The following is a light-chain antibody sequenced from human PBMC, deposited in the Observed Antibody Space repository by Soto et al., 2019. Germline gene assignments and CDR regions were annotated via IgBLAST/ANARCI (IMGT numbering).Light chain of an antibody. CDR2: DAS. V-gene: IGKV3-11*01. CDR3: QQRSKWPGT. Sequence: EIVLTQSPATLSLSPGERATLSCRASQSVSSYLAWYQQKPGQAPRLLIYDASNRATGIPARFSGSGSGTDFPLTISSLEPEDFAVYYCQQRSKWPGTFGQGTKVEIK. J-gene: IGKJ1*01. CDR1: QSVSSY.